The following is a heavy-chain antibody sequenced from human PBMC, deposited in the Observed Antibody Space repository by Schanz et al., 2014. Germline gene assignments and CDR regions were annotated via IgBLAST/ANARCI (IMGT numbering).Heavy chain of an antibody. J-gene: IGHJ4*02. Sequence: DVQLVESGGTLVQPGGSLIISCAASGFTFSSYWMVWLRQAPGKGLEWVANIEGDGTRTYYVDSVKGRFTISRDNSRNTVYLQMNNVRVDDTATYYCVKTDAGWRFDYWGQGTLVIVSS. CDR3: VKTDAGWRFDY. V-gene: IGHV3-7*03. D-gene: IGHD6-19*01. CDR2: IEGDGTRT. CDR1: GFTFSSYW.